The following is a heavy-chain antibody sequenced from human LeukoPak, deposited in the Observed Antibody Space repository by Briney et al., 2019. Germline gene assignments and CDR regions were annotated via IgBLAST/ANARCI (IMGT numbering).Heavy chain of an antibody. V-gene: IGHV3-21*01. CDR1: GFTFSSYS. J-gene: IGHJ5*02. CDR3: ARDQRYFDWLLEDPNWFDP. D-gene: IGHD3-9*01. CDR2: ISSSSSYI. Sequence: GGSLRLSCAASGFTFSSYSMNWVRQAPGKGLEWVSPISSSSSYIYYADSVKGRFTISRDNAKNSLYLQMNSLRAEDTAVYYCARDQRYFDWLLEDPNWFDPWGQGTLVTVSS.